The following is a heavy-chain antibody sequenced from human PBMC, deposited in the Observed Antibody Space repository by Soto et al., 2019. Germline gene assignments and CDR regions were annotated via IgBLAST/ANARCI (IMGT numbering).Heavy chain of an antibody. V-gene: IGHV1-3*01. D-gene: IGHD5-18*01. CDR2: INAGNGNT. Sequence: GASVKVSCKASGYTFTSYAMHWVRQAPGQRLEWMGWINAGNGNTKYSQKFQGRFTISRDNSKNTLYLQMNTLRADDSAVYYCAREGGYSCLEYWGKGTLVTVSS. CDR3: AREGGYSCLEY. J-gene: IGHJ4*02. CDR1: GYTFTSYA.